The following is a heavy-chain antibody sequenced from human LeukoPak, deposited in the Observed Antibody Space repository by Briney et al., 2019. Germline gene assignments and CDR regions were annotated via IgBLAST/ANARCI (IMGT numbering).Heavy chain of an antibody. Sequence: PGGSLRLSCAASGFTVSSNYMSWVRQAPGKGLEWVSVIYSGGSTYYADSVKGRFTISRDNSKNTLYLQMNSLRSEDSAVYYCAADVIPGPKGFDPWGQGTLVTVSS. J-gene: IGHJ5*02. V-gene: IGHV3-53*01. CDR3: AADVIPGPKGFDP. CDR2: IYSGGST. D-gene: IGHD2-21*01. CDR1: GFTVSSNY.